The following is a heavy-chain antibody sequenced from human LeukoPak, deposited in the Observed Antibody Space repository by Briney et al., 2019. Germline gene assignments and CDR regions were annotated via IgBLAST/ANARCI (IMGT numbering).Heavy chain of an antibody. CDR2: IYSGGST. J-gene: IGHJ4*02. CDR1: GFTVISNY. Sequence: GGSLRLSCAASGFTVISNYMSWVRQAPGKGLEWVSVIYSGGSTYYADSVKGRFTISRDNSKNTLYLQMNSLRAEDTAVYYCARDTYYYDSSGYQHHDYWGQGTLVTVSS. D-gene: IGHD3-22*01. V-gene: IGHV3-66*02. CDR3: ARDTYYYDSSGYQHHDY.